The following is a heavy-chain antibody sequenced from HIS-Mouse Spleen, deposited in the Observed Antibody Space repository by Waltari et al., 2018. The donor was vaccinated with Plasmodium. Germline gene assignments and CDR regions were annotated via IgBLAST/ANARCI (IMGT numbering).Heavy chain of an antibody. CDR3: ASSWYWYFDL. CDR2: IKQDGSEK. J-gene: IGHJ2*01. Sequence: EVQLVESGGGLVQPGGSLRLSCAASGFTFSRYWMSWVRQAPGEGLEWVANIKQDGSEKYYVESVKGRFTIARDNAKNSLYLQMNSLRAEDTAVYYCASSWYWYFDLWGRGTLVTVSS. V-gene: IGHV3-7*01. CDR1: GFTFSRYW. D-gene: IGHD6-13*01.